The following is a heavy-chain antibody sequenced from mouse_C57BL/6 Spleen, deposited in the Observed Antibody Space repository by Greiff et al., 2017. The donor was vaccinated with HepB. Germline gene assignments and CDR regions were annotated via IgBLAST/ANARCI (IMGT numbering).Heavy chain of an antibody. J-gene: IGHJ1*03. CDR2: ISYDGSN. V-gene: IGHV3-6*01. Sequence: EVKLMESGPGLVKPSQSLSLTCSVTGYSITSGYYWNWIRQFPGNQLEWMGYISYDGSNNYNPSLNNRISITRDTSKYQFFLKLNSVTTEDTATYYGARRVRDWYFDVWGTGTTVTFSS. CDR1: GYSITSGYY. CDR3: ARRVRDWYFDV. D-gene: IGHD2-13*01.